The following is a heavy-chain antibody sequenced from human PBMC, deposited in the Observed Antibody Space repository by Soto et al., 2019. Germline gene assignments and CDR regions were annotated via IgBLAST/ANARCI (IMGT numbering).Heavy chain of an antibody. Sequence: SETLSLTCTVSGGSISSSSYYWGWIRQPPGKGLEWIGSIFYSGSTYYNPSLKSRVTISVDTSKNQFSLKLSSVTAADTAVYYCARVQEGYYYDSSSYFDYWAQGTLVTVSS. J-gene: IGHJ4*02. CDR2: IFYSGST. V-gene: IGHV4-39*07. CDR3: ARVQEGYYYDSSSYFDY. D-gene: IGHD3-22*01. CDR1: GGSISSSSYY.